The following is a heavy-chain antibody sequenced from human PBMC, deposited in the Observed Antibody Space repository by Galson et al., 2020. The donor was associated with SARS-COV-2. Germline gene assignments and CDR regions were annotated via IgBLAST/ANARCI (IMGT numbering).Heavy chain of an antibody. CDR3: VKAKGYRYYYDSRGFYQSSLDF. J-gene: IGHJ3*01. CDR1: GLTFSTYV. CDR2: ISYDGRNK. D-gene: IGHD3-22*01. V-gene: IGHV3-30*18. Sequence: GGFLRLSCVAPGLTFSTYVMNWVRQAPGKGLEWVAVISYDGRNKYYADSVQGRFTISRDNSKNTLYLQMESLRTDDTAVYYCVKAKGYRYYYDSRGFYQSSLDFWGQGTAVTVAS.